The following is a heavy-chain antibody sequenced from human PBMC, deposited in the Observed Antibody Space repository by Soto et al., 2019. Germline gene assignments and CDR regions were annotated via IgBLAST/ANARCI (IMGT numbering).Heavy chain of an antibody. V-gene: IGHV5-51*01. J-gene: IGHJ1*01. D-gene: IGHD5-12*01. CDR3: ARSSVRPKDGYDSAH. CDR2: IYPGDSDT. CDR1: GYTFVYYW. Sequence: EVQLVQSGAEVKDPGDSLKISCKCFGYTFVYYWIGWVRQMPGKGLEWVGTIYPGDSDTRCRPSLEGHVPISADNSIGIAYLEWSSLKASDSGIYDCARSSVRPKDGYDSAHWGQGPLVTVS.